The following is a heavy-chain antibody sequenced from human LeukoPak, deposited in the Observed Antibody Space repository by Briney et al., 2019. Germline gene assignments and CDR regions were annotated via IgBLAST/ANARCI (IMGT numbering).Heavy chain of an antibody. J-gene: IGHJ6*03. D-gene: IGHD2-15*01. CDR3: ARVLRYCSGGNCYSGGLGYMDV. CDR1: GFTFSDYN. Sequence: GGSLRLSCAASGFTFSDYNMRWIRQAPGKGLEWVSSISRSGSTKYYADSVKGRFTTSRDNAKNSLFLQMNSLRAEDTAVYYCARVLRYCSGGNCYSGGLGYMDVWGKGTTVTISS. V-gene: IGHV3-11*01. CDR2: ISRSGSTK.